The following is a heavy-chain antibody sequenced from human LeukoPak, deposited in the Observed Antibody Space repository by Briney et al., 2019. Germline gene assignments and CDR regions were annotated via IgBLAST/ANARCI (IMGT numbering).Heavy chain of an antibody. J-gene: IGHJ3*02. V-gene: IGHV3-11*01. Sequence: GGSLRLSCAASGFTFSDYYMSWIRQAPGKGLEWVSYISSSGSTIYYADSVKGRFTISRDNAKNSLYLQMNSLRAEDTAVYYCARDLVVADDAFDIWGQGTMVTVSS. CDR3: ARDLVVADDAFDI. CDR2: ISSSGSTI. CDR1: GFTFSDYY. D-gene: IGHD6-19*01.